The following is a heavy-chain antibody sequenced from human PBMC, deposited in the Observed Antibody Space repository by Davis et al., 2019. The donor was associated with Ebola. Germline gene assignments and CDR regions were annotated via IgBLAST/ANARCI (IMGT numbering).Heavy chain of an antibody. V-gene: IGHV3-30*02. CDR3: VRTTYGAPEY. Sequence: GESLKISCAASGFTFSRYGMHWVRQAPGKGLEWVAFIRYDGSNKYYADSVKGRFTISRDNSKNTLYLQMNSLRAEDTAVYYCVRTTYGAPEYWGQGTLVTVSS. J-gene: IGHJ4*02. CDR1: GFTFSRYG. CDR2: IRYDGSNK. D-gene: IGHD1-7*01.